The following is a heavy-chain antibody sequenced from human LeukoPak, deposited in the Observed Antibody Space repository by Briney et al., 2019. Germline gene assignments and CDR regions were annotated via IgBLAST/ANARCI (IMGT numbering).Heavy chain of an antibody. CDR1: GFTFDDYG. CDR3: ASLYCSSTSCPVDY. J-gene: IGHJ4*02. Sequence: GGSLRLSCAASGFTFDDYGMSWVRQAPGKGLEWVSGINWNGGSTGYADSVKGRFTISRDNSKNTLYLQMNSLRAEDTAVYYCASLYCSSTSCPVDYWGQGTLVTVSS. D-gene: IGHD2-2*01. V-gene: IGHV3-20*04. CDR2: INWNGGST.